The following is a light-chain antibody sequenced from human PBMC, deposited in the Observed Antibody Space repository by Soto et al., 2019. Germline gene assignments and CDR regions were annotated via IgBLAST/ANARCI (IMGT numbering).Light chain of an antibody. CDR1: QGISSY. V-gene: IGKV1-9*01. J-gene: IGKJ5*01. Sequence: DIPLTQSPSFLSASVGDRVTITCRASQGISSYLAWYQQKPGKAPKLLIYAASTLQSGVPSRFSGSASGTESTLTISSLQPEDFATYYCQQLKSYPITFGQGTRLEIK. CDR3: QQLKSYPIT. CDR2: AAS.